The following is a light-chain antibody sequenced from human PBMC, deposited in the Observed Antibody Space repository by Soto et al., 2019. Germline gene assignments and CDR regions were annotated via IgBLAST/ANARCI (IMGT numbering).Light chain of an antibody. CDR1: SSNIGAGYD. J-gene: IGLJ3*02. Sequence: QSVLTQPPSLSEAPGQRVTISCTGSSSNIGAGYDVHWYQQLPGTAPKLLIYGNINRPSGVPDRFSGSKSGTSASLAIAGLQAEDEADYYCQCYDSTLSGSLFGGGTKVTVL. CDR3: QCYDSTLSGSL. CDR2: GNI. V-gene: IGLV1-40*01.